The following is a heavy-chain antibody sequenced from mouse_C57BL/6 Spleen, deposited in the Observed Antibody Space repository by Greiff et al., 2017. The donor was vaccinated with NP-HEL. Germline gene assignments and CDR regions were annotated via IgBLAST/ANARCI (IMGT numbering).Heavy chain of an antibody. D-gene: IGHD3-2*02. V-gene: IGHV5-6*01. J-gene: IGHJ3*01. CDR1: GFTFSSYG. CDR2: ISSGGSYT. Sequence: EVMLVESGGDLVKPGGSLKLSCAASGFTFSSYGMSWVRQTPDKRLEWVATISSGGSYTYYPDSVKGRFTISRDNAKNTLYLQMSSLKSEDTAMYYCARDSSGYRFAYWGQGTLVTVSA. CDR3: ARDSSGYRFAY.